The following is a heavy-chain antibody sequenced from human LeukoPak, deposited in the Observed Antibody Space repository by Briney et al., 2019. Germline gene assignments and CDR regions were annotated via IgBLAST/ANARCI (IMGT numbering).Heavy chain of an antibody. CDR3: ARTSSYCSSTSCYLFYYYGMDV. V-gene: IGHV4-61*01. Sequence: SETLSLTCTVSGGSVSSSRYYWTWIRQPPGKGLEWIGFIYDSGSTNYNPSFKSRVTISEDTSKNQFSLKLTSVTAADAAVYYCARTSSYCSSTSCYLFYYYGMDVWGQGTTVTVSS. CDR1: GGSVSSSRYY. J-gene: IGHJ6*02. CDR2: IYDSGST. D-gene: IGHD2-2*01.